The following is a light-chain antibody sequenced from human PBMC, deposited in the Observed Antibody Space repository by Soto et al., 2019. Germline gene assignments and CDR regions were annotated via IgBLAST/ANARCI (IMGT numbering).Light chain of an antibody. V-gene: IGKV3-11*01. CDR2: DAS. CDR3: QQRLSWYT. J-gene: IGKJ2*01. CDR1: QNVNNY. Sequence: DIVLTQSPATLTLAPGDRATLSCRASQNVNNYLAWYQQKPGQAPRLLIYDASNRATGIPARFSGSGSGTDFTLTISSLDPEDFAIYYCQQRLSWYTFGQGTRLEIK.